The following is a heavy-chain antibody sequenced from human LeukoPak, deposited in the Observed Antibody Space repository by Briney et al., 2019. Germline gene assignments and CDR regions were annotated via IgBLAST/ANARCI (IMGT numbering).Heavy chain of an antibody. D-gene: IGHD3-9*01. CDR3: ARVDFDWLSRSYYFDY. CDR1: GYTFTSYD. CDR2: MNPNRGNT. J-gene: IGHJ4*02. V-gene: IGHV1-8*01. Sequence: ASVKVSCKASGYTFTSYDINWVRQATGQGLEWMGWMNPNRGNTGYAQKFQGRVTMTRNTSISTAYMELSSLRSEDTAVYYCARVDFDWLSRSYYFDYWGQGTLVTVSS.